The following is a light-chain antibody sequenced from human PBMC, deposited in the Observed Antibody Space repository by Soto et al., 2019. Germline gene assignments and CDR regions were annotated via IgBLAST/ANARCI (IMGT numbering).Light chain of an antibody. CDR2: DAS. V-gene: IGKV1-5*01. CDR1: QSIGRW. J-gene: IGKJ2*01. CDR3: QQYGDNSYT. Sequence: DIQMTQSPSTLSASVGDRVTITCRASQSIGRWLAWYQQKPGKAPNLLIYDASTLESGVPSRFSGSGSGTQFTLTISSLQPDDFATYYCQQYGDNSYTFGQGTKREIK.